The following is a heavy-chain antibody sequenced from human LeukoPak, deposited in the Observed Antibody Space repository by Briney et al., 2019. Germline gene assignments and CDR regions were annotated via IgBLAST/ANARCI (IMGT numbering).Heavy chain of an antibody. D-gene: IGHD3-16*01. CDR1: GYTFTSYG. V-gene: IGHV1-18*01. CDR2: ISAYNGNT. Sequence: ASVKVSCKVSGYTFTSYGISWVRQAPGQGLEWMGWISAYNGNTNYAQKLQGRVTMTTDTSTSTAYMELRSLRSDDTAVYFCARVDDYVWGRPFDYWGQGTLVTVSS. J-gene: IGHJ4*02. CDR3: ARVDDYVWGRPFDY.